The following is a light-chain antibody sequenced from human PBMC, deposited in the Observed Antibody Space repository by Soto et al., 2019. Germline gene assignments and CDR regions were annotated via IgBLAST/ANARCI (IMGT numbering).Light chain of an antibody. J-gene: IGLJ1*01. CDR3: SSYTSTSTYV. CDR1: SSDIGNYNY. Sequence: QSVLTQPDSVSGAPGQSVAISCTAGSSDIGNYNYVSWYQQRPGKVPKLIIHDVSDRPSGVSDRFSGSKSGNTASLTISGLQAEDEADYYCSSYTSTSTYVFGTGTKVTVL. V-gene: IGLV2-14*03. CDR2: DVS.